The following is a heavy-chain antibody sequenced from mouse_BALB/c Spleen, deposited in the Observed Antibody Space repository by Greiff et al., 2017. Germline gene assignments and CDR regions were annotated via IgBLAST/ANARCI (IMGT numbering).Heavy chain of an antibody. CDR1: GYAFTNYL. D-gene: IGHD1-1*01. Sequence: VQLQQSGAELVRPGTSVKVSCKASGYAFTNYLIKWVKQRPGQGLEWIGVINPGSGGTNYNEKFKGKATLTADKSSSTAYMQLSSLTSDDSAVYFCARSGRATVVNAMDDWGEGTTVTVSS. J-gene: IGHJ4*01. CDR3: ARSGRATVVNAMDD. CDR2: INPGSGGT. V-gene: IGHV1-54*03.